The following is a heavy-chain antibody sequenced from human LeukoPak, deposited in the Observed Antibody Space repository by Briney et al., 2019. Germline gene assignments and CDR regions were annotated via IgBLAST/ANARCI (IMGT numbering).Heavy chain of an antibody. D-gene: IGHD5-12*01. CDR3: AKGAYDYIEMGYSDY. J-gene: IGHJ4*02. CDR1: GSSLSNSA. Sequence: GGSLRLSCAASGSSLSNSAMNWVRQAPGKGLEWLSLIVASSGSTFYADSVKGRFTISRDNSKNTLYLQMHSLRADDTAVYYCAKGAYDYIEMGYSDYWGQGTLVTVSS. V-gene: IGHV3-23*01. CDR2: IVASSGST.